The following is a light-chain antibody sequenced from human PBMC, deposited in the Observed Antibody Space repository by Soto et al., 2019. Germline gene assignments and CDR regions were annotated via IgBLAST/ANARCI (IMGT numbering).Light chain of an antibody. V-gene: IGLV6-57*02. J-gene: IGLJ2*01. CDR2: ESN. CDR1: SGSIASNY. CDR3: QSYDSSNVI. Sequence: FMLTQPHSVSESPGKTVTISCTGSSGSIASNYVQWYQQRPGSAPTTVIYESNQRPSGVPDRFSGSIDSSSNSASLTISGLKTEDEADYYCQSYDSSNVIFGGGTKLTVL.